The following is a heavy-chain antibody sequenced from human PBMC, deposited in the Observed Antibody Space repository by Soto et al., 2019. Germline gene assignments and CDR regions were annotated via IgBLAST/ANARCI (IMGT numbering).Heavy chain of an antibody. CDR3: AKDLEYDWNYGFGMGV. CDR1: GFTFGSYA. D-gene: IGHD3-3*01. Sequence: EVQLLESGGGLVQPGGSLRLSCATSGFTFGSYAMSWVRQAPGKGLEWVSAISGSGGGIYHAASVKGRFTISRDNSKNTLYLQMNSLRAEDSAVYYCAKDLEYDWNYGFGMGVWGQGTTVTVSS. J-gene: IGHJ6*02. V-gene: IGHV3-23*01. CDR2: ISGSGGGI.